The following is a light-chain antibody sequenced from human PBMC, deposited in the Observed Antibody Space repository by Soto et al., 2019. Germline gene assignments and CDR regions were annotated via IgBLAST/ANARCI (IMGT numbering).Light chain of an antibody. CDR1: QTISHW. CDR2: DAS. V-gene: IGKV1-5*01. CDR3: QQYNTYWT. J-gene: IGKJ1*01. Sequence: DIHLTQSPSTLSASVGDRVTITCRASQTISHWLAWYQQKPGKAPKLLIFDASSLENGVPSRFSGSGSGTEFTLTITGLQPDDFSTYYCQQYNTYWTFGQGNKVE.